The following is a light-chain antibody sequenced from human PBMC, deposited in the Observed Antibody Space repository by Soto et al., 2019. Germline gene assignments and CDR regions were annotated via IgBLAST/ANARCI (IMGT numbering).Light chain of an antibody. V-gene: IGKV3-15*01. CDR1: QTIYSN. Sequence: IMMTQSPATLSVSLGERVTLSCRAGQTIYSNVAWYQQRPGQAPRLLIYRASTRATGVPARFSGSGSGTEFTLTISSLQSEDFAIYYCQQYQNLWTFGQGTKVDIK. CDR2: RAS. J-gene: IGKJ1*01. CDR3: QQYQNLWT.